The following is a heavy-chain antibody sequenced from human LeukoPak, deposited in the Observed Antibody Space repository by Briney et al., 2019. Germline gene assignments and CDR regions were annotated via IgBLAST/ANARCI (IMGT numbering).Heavy chain of an antibody. CDR1: GFTFSSYA. CDR2: ISGTGGST. Sequence: GGSLRLSCAASGFTFSSYAMSWVRQAPGKGLEWVSAISGTGGSTYYADSVKGRFTISRDNSKNTLYLQMNSLRAEDTAVYYCAKDRHAPGRYCSSTSCFPFDSWGQGTLVTVSS. V-gene: IGHV3-23*01. CDR3: AKDRHAPGRYCSSTSCFPFDS. J-gene: IGHJ5*01. D-gene: IGHD2-2*01.